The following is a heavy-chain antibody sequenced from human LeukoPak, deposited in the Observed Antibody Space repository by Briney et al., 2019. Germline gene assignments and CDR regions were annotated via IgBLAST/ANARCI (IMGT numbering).Heavy chain of an antibody. V-gene: IGHV1-18*01. CDR1: GYTFTSYG. CDR3: AREGSGSMTPYYFDY. CDR2: ISAYNGNT. J-gene: IGHJ4*02. Sequence: GDSLKISCKGSGYTFTSYGISWVRQAPGQGLEWMGWISAYNGNTKYAQKLQGRVTMTTDTSTSTAYMELRSLRSDDTAVYYCAREGSGSMTPYYFDYWGQGTLVTVSS. D-gene: IGHD3-3*01.